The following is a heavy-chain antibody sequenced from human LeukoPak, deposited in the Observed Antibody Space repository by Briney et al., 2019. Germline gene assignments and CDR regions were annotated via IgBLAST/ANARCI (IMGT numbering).Heavy chain of an antibody. Sequence: ASVTVSCKASGYTFIGYYMHWVRQAPGQGLEWMGRINPNSGGTNYAQKFQGRVTMTRDTSISIAYMELSRLTSDDTAVYYCARDQEGFDYWGQGTLVTVSS. J-gene: IGHJ4*02. V-gene: IGHV1-2*06. CDR1: GYTFIGYY. CDR3: ARDQEGFDY. CDR2: INPNSGGT.